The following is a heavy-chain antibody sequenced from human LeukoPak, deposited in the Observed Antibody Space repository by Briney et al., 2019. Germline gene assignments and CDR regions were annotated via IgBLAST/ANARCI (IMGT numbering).Heavy chain of an antibody. CDR3: ARYYYDSSGYLFFDY. CDR1: GVSISSYY. V-gene: IGHV4-59*08. CDR2: IYYSGST. J-gene: IGHJ4*02. D-gene: IGHD3-22*01. Sequence: PSETLSLTCTVSGVSISSYYWSWIRQPPGKGLEWIGYIYYSGSTNYNPSLKSRVTISVDTSKNQFSLKLSSVTAADTAVYYCARYYYDSSGYLFFDYWGQGTLVTVSS.